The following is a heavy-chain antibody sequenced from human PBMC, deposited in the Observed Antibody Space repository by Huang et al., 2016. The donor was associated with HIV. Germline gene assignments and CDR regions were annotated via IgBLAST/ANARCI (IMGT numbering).Heavy chain of an antibody. V-gene: IGHV3-21*05. D-gene: IGHD1-7*01. CDR2: ISGSSSYI. Sequence: EVQLVESGGGLVKPGGSLRLSCAASGFTFRDYSMRWVRPAPGKGLQWVSHISGSSSYIDYVDSVKGRFASSRDNAKNLLLRQMNRLRAEDTAVYYCARRYNWNYVAHGFDIWGQGTMVTVSS. CDR3: ARRYNWNYVAHGFDI. CDR1: GFTFRDYS. J-gene: IGHJ3*02.